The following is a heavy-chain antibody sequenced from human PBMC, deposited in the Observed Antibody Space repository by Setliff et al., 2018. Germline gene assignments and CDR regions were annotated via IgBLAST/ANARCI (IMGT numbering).Heavy chain of an antibody. CDR3: AKSTVAYYDFWSGYSPSFDY. CDR1: GFAFRNYA. J-gene: IGHJ4*02. Sequence: GSLRLSCEGSGFAFRNYAMSWVRQAPGKGLEWVSGISGSADKTHYADSVKGRFTVSRDNSKNTFSLQMNSLRGDDTAVYYCAKSTVAYYDFWSGYSPSFDYWGQGTLVPVSS. D-gene: IGHD3-3*01. CDR2: ISGSADKT. V-gene: IGHV3-23*01.